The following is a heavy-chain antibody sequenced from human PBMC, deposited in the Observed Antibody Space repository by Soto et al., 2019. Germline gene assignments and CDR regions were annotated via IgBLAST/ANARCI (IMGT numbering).Heavy chain of an antibody. V-gene: IGHV3-30-3*01. CDR3: AREGEMATIPIDY. CDR1: GFTFSSYA. D-gene: IGHD5-12*01. Sequence: QVQLVESGGGVVQPGRSLRLSCAASGFTFSSYAMHWVRQAPGKGLEWVAVISYDGSNKYYADSVKGRFTISRDNSKNTPYLQMNSLRAEDTAVYYCAREGEMATIPIDYWGQGTLVTVSS. J-gene: IGHJ4*02. CDR2: ISYDGSNK.